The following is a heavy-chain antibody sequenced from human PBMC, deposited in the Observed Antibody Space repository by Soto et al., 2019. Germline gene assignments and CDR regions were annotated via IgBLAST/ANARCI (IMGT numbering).Heavy chain of an antibody. V-gene: IGHV5-51*01. J-gene: IGHJ3*02. D-gene: IGHD1-1*01. CDR1: GYSFTPFW. CDR2: IYLDDSDM. Sequence: GESLKISFKASGYSFTPFWIGWVRQTPVKGLEWMGFIYLDDSDMRYSPSFQDQVTISADKSISTAYLQWSSLKASDTAMYYCASRKRTSDAFDIWGQGTLVTVSS. CDR3: ASRKRTSDAFDI.